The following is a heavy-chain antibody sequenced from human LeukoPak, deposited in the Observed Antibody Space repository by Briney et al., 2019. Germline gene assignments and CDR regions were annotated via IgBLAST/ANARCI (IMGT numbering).Heavy chain of an antibody. CDR3: ATWQVAGSYLDY. D-gene: IGHD6-19*01. CDR1: GGSFSGYY. J-gene: IGHJ4*02. Sequence: SETLSLTCAVYGGSFSGYYWSWIRRPPGKGLEWIGEINHSGSTNYNPSLKSRVTISVDTSKNQFSLKLSSVTAADTAVYYCATWQVAGSYLDYWGQGTLVTVSS. CDR2: INHSGST. V-gene: IGHV4-34*01.